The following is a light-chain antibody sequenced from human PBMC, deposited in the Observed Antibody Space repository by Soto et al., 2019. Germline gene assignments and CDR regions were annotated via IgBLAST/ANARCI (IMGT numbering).Light chain of an antibody. V-gene: IGLV1-40*01. Sequence: QAVVTQPPSVSGAPGQRVTISCTGSSSNIGAGYDVHWYQQLPGTAPKLLIYGNSNRPSGVPDRFSGSKSGTSASLAITGLQAEDEADYYCQSYDSSLSGSNVFGTGTKVTV. CDR3: QSYDSSLSGSNV. J-gene: IGLJ1*01. CDR1: SSNIGAGYD. CDR2: GNS.